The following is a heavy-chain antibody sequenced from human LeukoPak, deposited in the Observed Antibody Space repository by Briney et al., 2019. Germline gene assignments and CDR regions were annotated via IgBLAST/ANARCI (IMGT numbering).Heavy chain of an antibody. Sequence: GGSLRLSCAASGFTFSSYGMSWVRQAPGKGLEWVSAISGSGGSTYYADSVKGRFTISRDNAKNSLYLQMNSLRAEDTAVYYCARAVLEIYYDILTGAFYFDYWGQGTLVTVSS. CDR2: ISGSGGST. CDR1: GFTFSSYG. V-gene: IGHV3-23*01. CDR3: ARAVLEIYYDILTGAFYFDY. J-gene: IGHJ4*02. D-gene: IGHD3-9*01.